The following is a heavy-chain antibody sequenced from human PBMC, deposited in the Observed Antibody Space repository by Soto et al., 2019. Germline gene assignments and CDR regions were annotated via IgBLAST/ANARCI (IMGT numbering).Heavy chain of an antibody. D-gene: IGHD2-15*01. CDR2: IFFTGNI. CDR1: GASLSSISYY. CDR3: ASRHCSGGSCYNPGFGS. Sequence: SETLSLTCTVSGASLSSISYYWGWIRQPPGKGLEWVGSIFFTGNIYYNPSLKSRVTISVDTSRNQFSLMVNSVTAADTAVYYCASRHCSGGSCYNPGFGSWDKGALGTVSS. V-gene: IGHV4-39*01. J-gene: IGHJ4*02.